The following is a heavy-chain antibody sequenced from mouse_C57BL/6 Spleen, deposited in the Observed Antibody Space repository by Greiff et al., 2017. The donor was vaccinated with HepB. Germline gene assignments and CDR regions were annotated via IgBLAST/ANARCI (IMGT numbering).Heavy chain of an antibody. CDR1: GYTFTSYG. J-gene: IGHJ4*01. CDR2: IYPRSGNT. D-gene: IGHD2-5*01. Sequence: QVQLQQSGAELARPGASVKLSCKASGYTFTSYGISWVKQRTGQGLEWIGEIYPRSGNTYYNEKFKGKATLTADKSSSTAYMELRSLTSEDSAVYFCARERAYSNYEGGYAMDYWGQGTSVTVSS. CDR3: ARERAYSNYEGGYAMDY. V-gene: IGHV1-81*01.